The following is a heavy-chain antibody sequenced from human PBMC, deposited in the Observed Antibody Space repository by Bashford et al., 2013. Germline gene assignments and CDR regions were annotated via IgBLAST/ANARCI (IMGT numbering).Heavy chain of an antibody. Sequence: SETLSLTCAVYGGSFSGYYWSWSPPAPRKGRGVGLGKSIIVEAPTTTRPVKSRVTISVDTSKNQFSLKLSSVTAADTAVYYCARGVRAARVSWFDPWGQGTLVTVSS. CDR2: SIIVEAP. V-gene: IGHV4-34*01. D-gene: IGHD6-6*01. CDR1: GGSFSGYY. CDR3: ARGVRAARVSWFDP. J-gene: IGHJ5*02.